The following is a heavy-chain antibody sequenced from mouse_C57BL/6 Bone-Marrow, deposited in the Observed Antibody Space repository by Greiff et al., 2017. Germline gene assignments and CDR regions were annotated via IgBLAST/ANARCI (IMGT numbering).Heavy chain of an antibody. CDR1: GYSITSGYY. Sequence: EVKLMESGPGLVKPSQSLSLTCSVTGYSITSGYYWNWIRQFPGNKLEWMGYISYDGSNNYNPSLKNRISITRDTSKNQFFLKLNSVTTEDTATYYCARGGSNYLYYFDYWGQGTTLTVSS. D-gene: IGHD2-5*01. V-gene: IGHV3-6*01. CDR3: ARGGSNYLYYFDY. J-gene: IGHJ2*01. CDR2: ISYDGSN.